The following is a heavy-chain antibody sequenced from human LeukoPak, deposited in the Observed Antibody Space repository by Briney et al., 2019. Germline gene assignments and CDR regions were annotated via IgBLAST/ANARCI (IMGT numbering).Heavy chain of an antibody. CDR2: INPRGGST. D-gene: IGHD6-6*01. J-gene: IGHJ5*01. V-gene: IGHV1-46*01. CDR3: ARAQAIAAHRGYWLDS. Sequence: ASVKVSCKASGYTFISYYIHWMRQAPGQGLEWMGIINPRGGSTTYGQNFLGRVTMTRDTSTSTVYMELSSLRSEDSALYYCARAQAIAAHRGYWLDSWGLGTLVTVSS. CDR1: GYTFISYY.